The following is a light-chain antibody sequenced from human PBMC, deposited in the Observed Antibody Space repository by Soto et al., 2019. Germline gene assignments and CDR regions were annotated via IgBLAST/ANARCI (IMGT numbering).Light chain of an antibody. V-gene: IGKV3-20*01. CDR3: QQYGSSPVLT. J-gene: IGKJ4*01. CDR1: QSVSSSY. Sequence: EIVLTQSPGTLSLSPGERATLSCRASQSVSSSYLAWYQQKPGQAPRLLTYGASSRATGIPDRFSGSGSGTDFTLTLSRLEPEDFAVYYCQQYGSSPVLTFGGGTKVDI. CDR2: GAS.